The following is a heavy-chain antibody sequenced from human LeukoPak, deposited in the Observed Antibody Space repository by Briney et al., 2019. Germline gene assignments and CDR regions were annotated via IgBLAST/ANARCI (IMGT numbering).Heavy chain of an antibody. Sequence: SVKVSCKASGGTFISYAISWMRQAPGQGLEWMGGIIPIFGTANYAQKFQGRVTITADESTSTAYMELSSLRSGDTAVYYCAREGLSGYLKPWGQGTLVTVSS. CDR2: IIPIFGTA. CDR1: GGTFISYA. CDR3: AREGLSGYLKP. D-gene: IGHD3-3*01. V-gene: IGHV1-69*13. J-gene: IGHJ4*02.